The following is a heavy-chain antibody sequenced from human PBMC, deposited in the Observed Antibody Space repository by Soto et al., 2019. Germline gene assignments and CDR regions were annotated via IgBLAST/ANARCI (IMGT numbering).Heavy chain of an antibody. CDR3: ARSAGDFWSGYHPNYFDY. CDR1: GGSISSYY. J-gene: IGHJ4*02. CDR2: IYYSGST. V-gene: IGHV4-59*01. D-gene: IGHD3-3*01. Sequence: SETLSLTCTVSGGSISSYYWSWIRQPPGKGLEWIGYIYYSGSTNYNPSLKSRVTISVDTSKNQFSLKLSSVTAADTAVFYFARSAGDFWSGYHPNYFDYWGQGTLVTVSS.